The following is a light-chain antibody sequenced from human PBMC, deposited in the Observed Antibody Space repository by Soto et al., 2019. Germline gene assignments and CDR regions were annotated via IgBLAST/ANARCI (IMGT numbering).Light chain of an antibody. CDR2: EVS. CDR1: SSDVGGYNY. CDR3: SSYAGSNNVV. V-gene: IGLV2-8*01. Sequence: QSALTQPRSVSGSPGQSVTISCTGTSSDVGGYNYVSWYQQHPGKAPKFMIYEVSKRPSGVPDRFSGSKSGNTASLTVSGLQAEDEADYYCSSYAGSNNVVFGGGTKLTVL. J-gene: IGLJ2*01.